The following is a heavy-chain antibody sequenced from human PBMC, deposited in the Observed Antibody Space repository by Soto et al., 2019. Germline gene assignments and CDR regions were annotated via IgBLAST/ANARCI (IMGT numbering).Heavy chain of an antibody. CDR3: ARTGGWTSLLYYFDY. CDR2: IYSGGST. D-gene: IGHD6-19*01. CDR1: GFTVSSNY. V-gene: IGHV3-66*01. J-gene: IGHJ4*02. Sequence: GGSLRLSCAASGFTVSSNYMSWVRQAPGKGLEWVSVIYSGGSTYYADSVKGRFTISRDNSKNTLYLQMNSLRAEDTAVYYCARTGGWTSLLYYFDYWGQGTLVTVSS.